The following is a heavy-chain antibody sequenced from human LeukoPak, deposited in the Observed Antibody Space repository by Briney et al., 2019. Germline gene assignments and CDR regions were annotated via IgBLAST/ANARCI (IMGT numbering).Heavy chain of an antibody. CDR1: GGTFSSYA. CDR3: ARDCNRVVYPPGAFDI. V-gene: IGHV1-2*02. J-gene: IGHJ3*02. CDR2: INPNSGGT. D-gene: IGHD2/OR15-2a*01. Sequence: ASVKVSCKASGGTFSSYAISWVRQAPGQGLEWMGWINPNSGGTNYAQKFQGRVTMTRDTSISTAYMELSRLRSDDTAVYYCARDCNRVVYPPGAFDIWGQGTMVTVSS.